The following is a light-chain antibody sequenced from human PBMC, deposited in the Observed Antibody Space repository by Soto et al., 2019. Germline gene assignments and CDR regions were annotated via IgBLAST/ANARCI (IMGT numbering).Light chain of an antibody. CDR1: QDINKN. J-gene: IGKJ5*01. CDR2: DAS. CDR3: QQRHMWPIT. V-gene: IGKV1-33*01. Sequence: DIQMTQSPSSLSASLGDIVTMTFQASQDINKNLIWYQQKPGKAPKLLIYDASDLETGVPPRFSGSGSGTDFTLTISSLEPEDSAVYYCQQRHMWPITFGQGTRLEIK.